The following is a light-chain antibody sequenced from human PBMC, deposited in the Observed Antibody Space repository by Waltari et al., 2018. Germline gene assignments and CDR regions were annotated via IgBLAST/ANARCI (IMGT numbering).Light chain of an antibody. V-gene: IGKV2-28*01. J-gene: IGKJ1*01. CDR1: PSLLHSNGYNY. Sequence: DLVVTQSPLSLPVTPGEPASISCRSSPSLLHSNGYNYSDWYLQKPGQSPQLLIYLGSNRASGVPERFSGSGSGTDFTLKISRVEAEDVGVYYCMQSLRALWTFGQGTKVEIK. CDR2: LGS. CDR3: MQSLRALWT.